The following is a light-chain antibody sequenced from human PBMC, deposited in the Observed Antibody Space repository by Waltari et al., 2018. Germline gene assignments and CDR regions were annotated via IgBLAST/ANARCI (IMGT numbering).Light chain of an antibody. CDR1: QSISSW. CDR3: QQYNSYSLT. V-gene: IGKV1-5*03. J-gene: IGKJ4*01. Sequence: DIQMTQSPSTLSASVGDRVTITCRASQSISSWLAWYQQKPGKAHKLLIYTASNLESGVPSRFSGSGSGTEFTLTISSLQSDDFATYYCQQYNSYSLTFGGGTKVEIK. CDR2: TAS.